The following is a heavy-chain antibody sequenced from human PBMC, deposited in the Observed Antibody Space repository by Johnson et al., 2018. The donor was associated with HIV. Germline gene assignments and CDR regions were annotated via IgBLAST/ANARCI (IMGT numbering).Heavy chain of an antibody. CDR1: GFTFNDAW. CDR2: ISSKTDGGTT. CDR3: STGDIVVVICAILLPLHDAFDI. Sequence: VQLVESGGGLVKPGGSLRLSCAASGFTFNDAWMNWVRRAPGKGLEWVCRISSKTDGGTTDYSAAVQCTFSIARYDSKNTLNLQMNTLNTEDTAVYYCSTGDIVVVICAILLPLHDAFDIWGQGTMVTVSS. V-gene: IGHV3-15*01. J-gene: IGHJ3*02. D-gene: IGHD2-15*01.